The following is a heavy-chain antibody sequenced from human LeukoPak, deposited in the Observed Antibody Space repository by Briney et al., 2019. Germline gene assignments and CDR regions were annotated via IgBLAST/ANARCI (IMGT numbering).Heavy chain of an antibody. CDR1: GFTFSSYA. Sequence: GGSLRLSCAASGFTFSSYAMSWVRQAPGKGLEWVSAISGSGGSTYYADSVKGRLTISRDNSKNTLYLQMNSLRAEDTAVYYCATWSGYAREYFDYWGQGTLVTVSS. CDR2: ISGSGGST. V-gene: IGHV3-23*01. CDR3: ATWSGYAREYFDY. D-gene: IGHD5-12*01. J-gene: IGHJ4*02.